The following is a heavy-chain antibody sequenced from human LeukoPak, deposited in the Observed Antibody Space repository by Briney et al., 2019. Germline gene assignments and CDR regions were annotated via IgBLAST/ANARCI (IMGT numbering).Heavy chain of an antibody. CDR2: ISAYNGNT. V-gene: IGHV1-18*01. J-gene: IGHJ4*02. D-gene: IGHD1-26*01. Sequence: GASVKVSCKASGYTFNIYGISWVRQAPGQGLEWMGWISAYNGNTKYAQKFQDRVTMTTDTFTSTAYMELRSLRSDDTAVYYRARDHIRGSREEDYWGQGTLVTVSS. CDR3: ARDHIRGSREEDY. CDR1: GYTFNIYG.